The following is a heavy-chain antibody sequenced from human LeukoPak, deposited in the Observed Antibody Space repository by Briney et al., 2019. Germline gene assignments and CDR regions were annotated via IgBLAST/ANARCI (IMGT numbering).Heavy chain of an antibody. D-gene: IGHD5-12*01. V-gene: IGHV3-30-3*01. J-gene: IGHJ5*02. CDR2: ISYEGSNK. CDR1: GFTFSSYA. Sequence: PGGSLRLSCAAAGFTFSSYAMHWVRQAPGKGLEWVAVISYEGSNKYYADSVKGRFTISRDNSKNTLYLQMNSLRAEDTAVYYCAREGRDIVDLGLNWFDPWGQGTLVTVSS. CDR3: AREGRDIVDLGLNWFDP.